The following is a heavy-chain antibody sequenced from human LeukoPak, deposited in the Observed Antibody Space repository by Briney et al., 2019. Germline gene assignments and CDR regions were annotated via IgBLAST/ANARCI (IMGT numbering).Heavy chain of an antibody. Sequence: ASVKVSCKASGYTFTGYYMHWVRQAPGQGLEWMGWINPNSGGTNYAQKSQGRVTMTRDTSISTAYMELSRLRSDDTAVYYCARVVAAAGRNNWFDPWGQGTLVTVSS. CDR1: GYTFTGYY. J-gene: IGHJ5*02. V-gene: IGHV1-2*02. CDR2: INPNSGGT. CDR3: ARVVAAAGRNNWFDP. D-gene: IGHD6-13*01.